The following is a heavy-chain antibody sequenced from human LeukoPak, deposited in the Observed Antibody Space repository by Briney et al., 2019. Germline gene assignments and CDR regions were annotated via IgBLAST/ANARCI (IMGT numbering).Heavy chain of an antibody. CDR1: GFTFSSYS. D-gene: IGHD3-3*01. J-gene: IGHJ3*02. V-gene: IGHV3-48*01. Sequence: GGSLRLSCAASGFTFSSYSMNWVRQAPGKGLEWVSYISSSSSTIYYADSVKGRFTISRDNAKNSLYLQMDSLRAEDTAVYYCARSIFGVVIKFLAFDIWGQGTMVTVSS. CDR3: ARSIFGVVIKFLAFDI. CDR2: ISSSSSTI.